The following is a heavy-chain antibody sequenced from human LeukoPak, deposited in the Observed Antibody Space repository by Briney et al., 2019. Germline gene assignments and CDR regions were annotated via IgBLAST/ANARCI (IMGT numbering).Heavy chain of an antibody. D-gene: IGHD4-17*01. J-gene: IGHJ4*02. V-gene: IGHV3-48*03. CDR3: ARDSDYGDYYFDY. Sequence: GGSLRLSCAASGFTFSSYEMNWVRQAPGKGLEWVSYISSSGSTIYYADSVKGRFTISRDNAKNSLYLQMNSRRAEDTAVYYCARDSDYGDYYFDYWGQGTLVTVSS. CDR1: GFTFSSYE. CDR2: ISSSGSTI.